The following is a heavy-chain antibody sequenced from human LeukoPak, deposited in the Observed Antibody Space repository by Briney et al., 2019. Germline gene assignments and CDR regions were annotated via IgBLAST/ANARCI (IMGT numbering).Heavy chain of an antibody. D-gene: IGHD1-14*01. V-gene: IGHV3-23*01. Sequence: QPGGSLRLSCAASGFTFSSYAMSWVRQAPGKGLEWVSAISGSGGSTYYADPVKGRFTISRDNSKNTLYLQMNSLRAEDTAVYYCAKGLDGIPDYFDYWGQGTLVTVSS. CDR1: GFTFSSYA. J-gene: IGHJ4*02. CDR2: ISGSGGST. CDR3: AKGLDGIPDYFDY.